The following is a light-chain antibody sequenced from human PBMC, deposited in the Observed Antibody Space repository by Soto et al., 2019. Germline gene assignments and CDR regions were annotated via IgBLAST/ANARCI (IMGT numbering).Light chain of an antibody. CDR3: SSYTSSSTPYV. CDR1: SSDFGGYNY. CDR2: DVS. V-gene: IGLV2-14*01. Sequence: QSALTHPASVSGSPGQSITISCTGTSSDFGGYNYVSWYQQHPGKAPKLMIYDVSNRPSGVSNRFSGSKSGNTASLTISGLRAEDEADYYCSSYTSSSTPYVFGTGTKVTVL. J-gene: IGLJ1*01.